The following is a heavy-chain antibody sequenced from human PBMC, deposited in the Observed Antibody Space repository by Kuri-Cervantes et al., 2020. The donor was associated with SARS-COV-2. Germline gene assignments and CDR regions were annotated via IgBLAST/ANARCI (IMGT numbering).Heavy chain of an antibody. D-gene: IGHD6-19*01. CDR1: GGSISSYY. Sequence: GSLRLSCTVYGGSISSYYWSWIRQPPGKGLEWIGYIYYSGSTNYNPSLKSRVTISVDTSKNQFSLKLSSVTAADTAVYYCARYPTGSSGWYSSDAFDIWGQGTMVTVSS. V-gene: IGHV4-59*01. J-gene: IGHJ3*02. CDR2: IYYSGST. CDR3: ARYPTGSSGWYSSDAFDI.